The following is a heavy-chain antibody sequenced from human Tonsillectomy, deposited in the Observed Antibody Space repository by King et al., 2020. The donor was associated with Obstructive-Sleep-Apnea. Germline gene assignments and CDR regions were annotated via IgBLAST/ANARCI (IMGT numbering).Heavy chain of an antibody. CDR1: GGSISSSNW. D-gene: IGHD6-25*01. V-gene: IGHV4-4*02. CDR2: IHHSGST. CDR3: ARDHRMATASVHTNWFDS. Sequence: VQLQESGPGLVKPSGTLSLTCAVFGGSISSSNWWSWVRQPPGKGLEWIGEIHHSGSTNHNLSLKSRVTILVDKSKNQFSFRLTSVTGADTAVYYCARDHRMATASVHTNWFDSWGQGTLVIVSS. J-gene: IGHJ5*01.